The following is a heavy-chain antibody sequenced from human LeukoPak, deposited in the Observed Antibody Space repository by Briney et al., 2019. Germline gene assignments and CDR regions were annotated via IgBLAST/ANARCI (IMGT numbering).Heavy chain of an antibody. D-gene: IGHD6-13*01. CDR3: AKDAYSSSWYNWFDP. CDR1: GFTFSSYS. Sequence: GGSLRLSCAASGFTFSSYSMNWVRQAPGKGLEWVSAISGSGGSTYYADSVKGRFTISRDNSKNTLYLQMNSLRAEDTAVYYCAKDAYSSSWYNWFDPWGQGTLVTVSS. V-gene: IGHV3-23*01. CDR2: ISGSGGST. J-gene: IGHJ5*02.